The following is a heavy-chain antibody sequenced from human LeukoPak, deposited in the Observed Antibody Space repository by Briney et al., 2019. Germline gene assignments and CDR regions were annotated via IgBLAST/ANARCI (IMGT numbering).Heavy chain of an antibody. Sequence: PGGSLGLSCVASGFTFHGHGMNWVRQAPGKGLEWVSGITWNGGSMSYADSVKGRFTISRDNTKNSLYLQMTSLKVEDTALYYCVKDGSYIAFDIWGLGTMVTVSS. V-gene: IGHV3-20*04. CDR2: ITWNGGSM. CDR3: VKDGSYIAFDI. CDR1: GFTFHGHG. J-gene: IGHJ3*02. D-gene: IGHD3-10*01.